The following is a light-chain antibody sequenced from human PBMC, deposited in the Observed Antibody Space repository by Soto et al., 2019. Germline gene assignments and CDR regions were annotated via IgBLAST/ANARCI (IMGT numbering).Light chain of an antibody. J-gene: IGLJ1*01. CDR3: SSYTSSSTYV. CDR2: EVS. V-gene: IGLV2-14*01. CDR1: SSDVGGYNY. Sequence: QSALTQPASVSGSPGQSITISCTGTSSDVGGYNYVSWYQQHPGKAPKLMIYEVSNRPSGVANRFSGSKSGNTASLTISGLHAEDEAEYYCSSYTSSSTYVFGTGTKLTVL.